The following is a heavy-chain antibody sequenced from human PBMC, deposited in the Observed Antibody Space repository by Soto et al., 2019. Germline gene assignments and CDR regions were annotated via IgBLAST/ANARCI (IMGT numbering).Heavy chain of an antibody. CDR2: ILVSDST. CDR1: GFICSSYD. Sequence: EVQMLESGGVLVQPGGSLRLSCAASGFICSSYDMSWVRQAPGKGLEWVSTILVSDSTHYEDSVRGRFTISRDRSKNTVYLQMNSLTAGDTAVYYCAKATATTGGAFDICGQGTMVTVSS. D-gene: IGHD1-7*01. J-gene: IGHJ3*02. V-gene: IGHV3-23*01. CDR3: AKATATTGGAFDI.